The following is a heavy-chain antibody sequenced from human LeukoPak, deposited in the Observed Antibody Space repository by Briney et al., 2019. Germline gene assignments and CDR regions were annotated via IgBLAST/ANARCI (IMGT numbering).Heavy chain of an antibody. J-gene: IGHJ4*02. D-gene: IGHD3-16*01. CDR2: INHSGST. Sequence: SETLSLTCAVYGGSFSGYYWSWIRQPPGKGLEWIGEINHSGSTNYNPSLKSRVTISVDTSKNQFSLKLSSVTAADTAVYYCAREDDGGIYYFDYWGQGTLVTVSS. CDR3: AREDDGGIYYFDY. V-gene: IGHV4-34*01. CDR1: GGSFSGYY.